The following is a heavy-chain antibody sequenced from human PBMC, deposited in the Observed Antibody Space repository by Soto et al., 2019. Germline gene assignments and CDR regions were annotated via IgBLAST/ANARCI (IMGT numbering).Heavy chain of an antibody. J-gene: IGHJ4*02. CDR2: IYWDDE. CDR1: GFSLTTDGEG. V-gene: IGHV2-5*02. CDR3: AHSRNLITEDAQVGDFDY. Sequence: QITLKESGPTLVKSTQTLTLTCSFSGFSLTTDGEGVGWVRQSPGEALEWLALIYWDDERYSPSLKTRLTITKDISRNQVVLVMTNMEPVDTGTYFCAHSRNLITEDAQVGDFDYWGQGT. D-gene: IGHD1-26*01.